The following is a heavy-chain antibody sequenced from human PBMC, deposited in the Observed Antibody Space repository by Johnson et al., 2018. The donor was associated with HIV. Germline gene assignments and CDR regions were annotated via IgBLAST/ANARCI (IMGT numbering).Heavy chain of an antibody. CDR1: GFTVSSSY. CDR2: IYSSGTP. Sequence: VQLVESGGGLVQPGGSLRLSCVVSGFTVSSSYLTWVRQAPGKGLEWVSLIYSSGTPDYADSVQGRFTISRDNSKNTLYLQMNSLRAEDTAVYYCAKDPPLATVVTPALWGQGTMVTVSS. J-gene: IGHJ3*01. CDR3: AKDPPLATVVTPAL. V-gene: IGHV3-66*01. D-gene: IGHD4-23*01.